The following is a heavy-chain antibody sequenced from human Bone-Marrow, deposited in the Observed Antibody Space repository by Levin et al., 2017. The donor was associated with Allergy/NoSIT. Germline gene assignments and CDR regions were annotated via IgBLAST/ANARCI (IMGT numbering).Heavy chain of an antibody. J-gene: IGHJ4*02. CDR2: INHSGTT. D-gene: IGHD3-22*01. Sequence: PSETLSLTCAVYGGSFSGYYWTWIRQPPGKGLEWMGQINHSGTTNYNPSLKNRVTISVDTSKNQFSLNLSSVTAADTAIYYCARGSPSSYYDSSGYGFYFDSWGQGTLVTVSS. CDR3: ARGSPSSYYDSSGYGFYFDS. CDR1: GGSFSGYY. V-gene: IGHV4-34*01.